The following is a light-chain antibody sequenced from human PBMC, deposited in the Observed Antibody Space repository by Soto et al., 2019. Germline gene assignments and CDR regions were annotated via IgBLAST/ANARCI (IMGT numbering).Light chain of an antibody. CDR3: QQYNSYPT. V-gene: IGKV1-5*01. J-gene: IGKJ1*01. CDR2: DAS. CDR1: QSISSW. Sequence: DIQMTQSPSTLSASVGDRVTITCRASQSISSWLAWYQQKPGKAPKLLIYDASSLESVDPSRFSGSGSGTEFTLTISSLQPDDFATYYCQQYNSYPTFGQGTKVEIK.